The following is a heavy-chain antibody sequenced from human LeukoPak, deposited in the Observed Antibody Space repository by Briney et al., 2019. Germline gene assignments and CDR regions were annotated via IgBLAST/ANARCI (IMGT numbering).Heavy chain of an antibody. J-gene: IGHJ4*02. CDR2: VYYSGSA. CDR3: ARWTMVDFDY. CDR1: GGSISSSSYY. Sequence: SETRSLTCIVSGGSISSSSYYWGWIRQPPGKGLEWIGSVYYSGSAYYNPSLKSRVTIFIDTSKNQFSLRLTSVTAADTAVYYCARWTMVDFDYWGQGALVTVSS. V-gene: IGHV4-39*01. D-gene: IGHD4/OR15-4a*01.